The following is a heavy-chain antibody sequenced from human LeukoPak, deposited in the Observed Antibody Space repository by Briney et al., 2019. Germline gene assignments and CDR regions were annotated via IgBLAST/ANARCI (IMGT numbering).Heavy chain of an antibody. D-gene: IGHD3-3*01. Sequence: GGSLRLSCAASGFTFSSYAMHWVRQAPGKGLEWVAVISYDGSNKYYADSVKGRFTISRDNSKNTLYLQMNSLRAEDTAVYYCGTGSGSGYPTNHWFHPWGQGTLVTVSS. J-gene: IGHJ5*02. CDR1: GFTFSSYA. V-gene: IGHV3-30*04. CDR3: GTGSGSGYPTNHWFHP. CDR2: ISYDGSNK.